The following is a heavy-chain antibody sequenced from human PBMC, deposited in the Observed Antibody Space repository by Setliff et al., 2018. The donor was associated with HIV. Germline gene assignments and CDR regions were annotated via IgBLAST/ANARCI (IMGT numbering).Heavy chain of an antibody. CDR1: GYTFTSYY. J-gene: IGHJ6*03. CDR2: INPSGGST. CDR3: AGTAGWELPPRLYYYYYYMDV. Sequence: ASVKVSCKASGYTFTSYYMHWVRQATGQGLEWMGIINPSGGSTSYAQKCQGRVTMTRDTSTSTVYMELSSLRSEDTAVYYCAGTAGWELPPRLYYYYYYMDVWGKGTTVTVSS. D-gene: IGHD1-26*01. V-gene: IGHV1-46*01.